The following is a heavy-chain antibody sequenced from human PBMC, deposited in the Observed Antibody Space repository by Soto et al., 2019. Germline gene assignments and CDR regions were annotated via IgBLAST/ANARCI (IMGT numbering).Heavy chain of an antibody. V-gene: IGHV3-23*01. CDR3: AKSLSTAVNYGLDV. CDR2: ISDDGDST. D-gene: IGHD2-2*01. J-gene: IGHJ6*02. Sequence: EVQLLESGGGLVQPGGSLRLSCGASGFTFSDNAMTWVRQAPGKGLEWVSSISDDGDSTYYADSVKGRFAVSRVNSKNTLFLHMNSLGAEDTAVYYCAKSLSTAVNYGLDVWGQGTSVTVSS. CDR1: GFTFSDNA.